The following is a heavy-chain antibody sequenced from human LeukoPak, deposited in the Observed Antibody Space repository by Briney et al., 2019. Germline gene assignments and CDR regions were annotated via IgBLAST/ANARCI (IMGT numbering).Heavy chain of an antibody. Sequence: SETLSLTRTVSGGSISSYYWSWIRQPPGKGLEWIGYIYYSGSTNYNPSLKSRVTISVDTSKNQFSLKLSSVTAADTAVYYCARVRYDFWSGVLDYWGQGTLVTVSS. D-gene: IGHD3-3*01. CDR2: IYYSGST. CDR1: GGSISSYY. V-gene: IGHV4-59*01. CDR3: ARVRYDFWSGVLDY. J-gene: IGHJ4*02.